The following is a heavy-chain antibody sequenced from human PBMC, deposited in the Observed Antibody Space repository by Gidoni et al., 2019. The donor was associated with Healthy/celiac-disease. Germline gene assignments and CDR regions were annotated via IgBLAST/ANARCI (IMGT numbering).Heavy chain of an antibody. CDR1: GFPFSSDS. J-gene: IGHJ4*02. V-gene: IGHV3-21*01. CDR2: ISSSSSYI. D-gene: IGHD2-8*01. Sequence: EVQLVESGGGLVKPGGSLRLSCAASGFPFSSDSMNWVRQAPGKGLEWVSSISSSSSYIYYADSVKGRFTISRDNAKNSLYLQMNSLRAEDTAVYYCARDNGQQGDYWGQGTLVTVSS. CDR3: ARDNGQQGDY.